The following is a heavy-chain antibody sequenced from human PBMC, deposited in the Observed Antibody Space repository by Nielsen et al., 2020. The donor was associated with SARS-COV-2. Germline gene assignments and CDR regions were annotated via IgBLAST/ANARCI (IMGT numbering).Heavy chain of an antibody. J-gene: IGHJ4*02. D-gene: IGHD1-14*01. CDR3: TKESAPASEGY. CDR2: ISWNSDYI. V-gene: IGHV3-9*01. Sequence: SLKISCAASGFTFSSYAMSWVRQAPGKGLEWVSGISWNSDYIDYADSVRGRFTISRDNAKNSLYLQMNSLRAEDTALYYCTKESAPASEGYWGQGTQVTVSS. CDR1: GFTFSSYA.